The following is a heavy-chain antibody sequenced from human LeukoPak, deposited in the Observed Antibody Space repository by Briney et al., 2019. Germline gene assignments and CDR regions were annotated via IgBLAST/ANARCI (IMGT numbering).Heavy chain of an antibody. D-gene: IGHD3-22*01. J-gene: IGHJ5*02. Sequence: SSYSMNWVRQAPGKGLEWLGSIYYSGSTYDNPSLKSRVTISVDRSRNQLSLNLSSVTAADTAVYYCARLYYDSRGYYWFDRWGQGTLVTVSS. CDR2: IYYSGST. CDR3: ARLYYDSRGYYWFDR. CDR1: SSYS. V-gene: IGHV4-39*01.